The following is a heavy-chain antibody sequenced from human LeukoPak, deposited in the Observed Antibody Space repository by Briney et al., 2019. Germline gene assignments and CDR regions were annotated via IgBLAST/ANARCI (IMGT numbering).Heavy chain of an antibody. Sequence: SETLSLTCAVYGGSFSGYYWSWIRQPPGKGLEWIGEINHSGSTNYNPSLKGRVTISVDTSKNQFSLKLSSVTAADTAVYYCARAFQGRGYSYYFDYWGQGTPVTVSS. CDR1: GGSFSGYY. CDR3: ARAFQGRGYSYYFDY. J-gene: IGHJ4*02. D-gene: IGHD3-22*01. V-gene: IGHV4-34*01. CDR2: INHSGST.